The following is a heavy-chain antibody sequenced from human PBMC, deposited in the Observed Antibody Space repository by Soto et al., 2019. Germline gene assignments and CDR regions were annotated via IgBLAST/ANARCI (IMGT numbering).Heavy chain of an antibody. V-gene: IGHV1-2*04. D-gene: IGHD2-15*01. J-gene: IGHJ6*02. Sequence: ASVKVSCKASGYTFTGYYMHWVRQAPGQGLEWMGWINPNSGGTNYAQKFQGWVTMTRDTSISTAYMELSRLRSDDTAVYYCARGSGAICGSGGSCYPNYYAMDVWGQGTTVTVSS. CDR1: GYTFTGYY. CDR2: INPNSGGT. CDR3: ARGSGAICGSGGSCYPNYYAMDV.